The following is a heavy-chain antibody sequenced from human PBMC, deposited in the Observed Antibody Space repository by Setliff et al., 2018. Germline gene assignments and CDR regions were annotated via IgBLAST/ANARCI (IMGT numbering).Heavy chain of an antibody. CDR3: ARERAGGRGFTFGAIYYYYGMDV. CDR1: GYTFTSYY. V-gene: IGHV1-46*01. D-gene: IGHD3-16*01. J-gene: IGHJ6*02. CDR2: INPKNGGA. Sequence: ASVKVSCKASGYTFTSYYIHWVRQAPGQGLEWMGVINPKNGGATYPQNLQGRVTMTRDTSMSTVYMELSSLRLEDTAVYYCARERAGGRGFTFGAIYYYYGMDVWGQGTTVTV.